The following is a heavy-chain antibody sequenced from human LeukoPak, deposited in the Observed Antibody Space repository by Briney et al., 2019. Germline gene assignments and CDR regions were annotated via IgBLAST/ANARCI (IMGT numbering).Heavy chain of an antibody. CDR3: ARATSSYFYYMDV. CDR1: GYSISSGYY. V-gene: IGHV4-38-2*02. Sequence: PSETLSLTCTVSGYSISSGYYWGWIRPPPGKGLEWIGSMYHSGSTYYNPSLKSRVTISVDTSKNQFSLNVSSVTAADTAVYYCARATSSYFYYMDVWGKGTTVTISS. CDR2: MYHSGST. D-gene: IGHD5-12*01. J-gene: IGHJ6*03.